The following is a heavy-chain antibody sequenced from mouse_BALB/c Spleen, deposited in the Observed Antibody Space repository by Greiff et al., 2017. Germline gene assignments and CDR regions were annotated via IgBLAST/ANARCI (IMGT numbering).Heavy chain of an antibody. CDR2: IDPENGNT. D-gene: IGHD1-1*02. V-gene: IGHV14-1*02. CDR1: GFNIKDYY. J-gene: IGHJ3*01. CDR3: AGGPFAY. Sequence: VQLKQSGAELVRPGALVKLSCKASGFNIKDYYMHWVKQRPEQGLEWIGWIDPENGNTIYDPKFQGKASITADTSSNTAYLQLSSLTSEDTAVYYCAGGPFAYWGQGTLVTVSA.